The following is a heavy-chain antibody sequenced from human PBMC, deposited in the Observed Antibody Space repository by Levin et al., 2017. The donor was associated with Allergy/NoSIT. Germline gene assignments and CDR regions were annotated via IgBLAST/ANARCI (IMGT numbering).Heavy chain of an antibody. D-gene: IGHD6-13*01. CDR3: ARGPLAGGGLGTFDY. CDR2: IYSGGDT. J-gene: IGHJ4*02. Sequence: LSLTCAASGFPVSSNYMSWVRQAPGKGLEWVSVIYSGGDTYYADSVMGRFTISRDNAKNSLYLQMNSLRAEDTAVYYCARGPLAGGGLGTFDYWGQGTLVTVSS. V-gene: IGHV3-66*01. CDR1: GFPVSSNY.